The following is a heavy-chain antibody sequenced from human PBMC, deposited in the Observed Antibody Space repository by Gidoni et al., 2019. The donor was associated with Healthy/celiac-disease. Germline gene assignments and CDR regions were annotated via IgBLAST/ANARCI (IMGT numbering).Heavy chain of an antibody. Sequence: EVQLLESGGGLVQPGGSLRLSCAASGFTFSSYAMSWVRQAPGKGLEWVSAISGSGGSTYYADSVKGRFTISRDNSKNTLYLQMNSLRAEDTAVYYCARPLVPPYYYYGMDVWGQGTTVTVSS. J-gene: IGHJ6*02. V-gene: IGHV3-23*01. CDR1: GFTFSSYA. CDR3: ARPLVPPYYYYGMDV. CDR2: ISGSGGST.